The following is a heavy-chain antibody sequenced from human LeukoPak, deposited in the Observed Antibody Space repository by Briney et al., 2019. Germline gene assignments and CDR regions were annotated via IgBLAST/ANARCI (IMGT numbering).Heavy chain of an antibody. CDR3: VCLGLGGLSLD. D-gene: IGHD3-16*01. J-gene: IGHJ4*02. CDR1: GFTFSRYS. CDR2: VNSDGSGT. Sequence: GGSLRLSCAAPGFTFSRYSMHWVRQAPGKGLVWVSHVNSDGSGTDYADSVKGRFTISRDNAKNTLYLQMNSLRVEDTAVYYCVCLGLGGLSLDWGQGTLVTVSS. V-gene: IGHV3-74*01.